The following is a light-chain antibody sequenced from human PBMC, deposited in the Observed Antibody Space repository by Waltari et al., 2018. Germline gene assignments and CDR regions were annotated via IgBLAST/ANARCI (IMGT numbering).Light chain of an antibody. CDR1: QSVTSTF. CDR3: QQYGRSTRT. V-gene: IGKV3-20*01. CDR2: GAS. Sequence: EIVLTQSPGTLSLSPGERATLSCRASQSVTSTFLAWYQQKPGQAPRRLIYGASSRATGIPDRFSGSGSGTDFTLTISRLEPEDFAVYYCQQYGRSTRTFGQGTNVEFK. J-gene: IGKJ1*01.